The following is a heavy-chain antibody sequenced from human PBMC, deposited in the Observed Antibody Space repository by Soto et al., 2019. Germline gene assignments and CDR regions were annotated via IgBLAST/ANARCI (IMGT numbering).Heavy chain of an antibody. J-gene: IGHJ4*02. D-gene: IGHD5-18*01. CDR2: ISSSGTTK. CDR1: GFNFSDHY. CDR3: AREPSYPAMDH. V-gene: IGHV3-11*04. Sequence: SLRLSCVASGFNFSDHYMTWIRQAPGKGLEWVSSISSSGTTKEYADSVKGRFTISRDNAKNSLYLQMNSLRAEDTAVYYCAREPSYPAMDHWGQGTRVTVSS.